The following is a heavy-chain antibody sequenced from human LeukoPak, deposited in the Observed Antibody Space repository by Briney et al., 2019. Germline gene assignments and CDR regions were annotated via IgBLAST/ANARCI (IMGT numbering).Heavy chain of an antibody. V-gene: IGHV4-34*01. CDR1: GGSFSGYY. Sequence: SETLSLTCAVYGGSFSGYYWSWIRQPPGKGLEWIGEINHSGSTNYNPSLKSRVTMSVDTSKNQFSLKLTSMTAADTAVYYCARDASSWSGWFDPWGQGTLVTVSS. J-gene: IGHJ5*02. CDR3: ARDASSWSGWFDP. D-gene: IGHD6-13*01. CDR2: INHSGST.